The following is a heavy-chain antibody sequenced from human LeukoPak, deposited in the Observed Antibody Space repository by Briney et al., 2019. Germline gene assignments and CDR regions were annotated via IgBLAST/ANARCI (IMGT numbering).Heavy chain of an antibody. V-gene: IGHV5-51*01. CDR1: GYSFTSYW. D-gene: IGHD5-18*01. CDR2: IYPGDSDT. CDR3: ATHSGPPWIQLWEGAFDI. Sequence: GESLKISCKGSGYSFTSYWIGWVRQMPGKGLEWMGIIYPGDSDTRYSPSFQGQVTTSADKSISTAYLQWSSLKASDTAMYYCATHSGPPWIQLWEGAFDIWGQGTMVTVSS. J-gene: IGHJ3*02.